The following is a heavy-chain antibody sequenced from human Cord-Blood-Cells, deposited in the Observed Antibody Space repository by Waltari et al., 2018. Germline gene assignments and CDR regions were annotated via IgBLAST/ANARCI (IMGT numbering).Heavy chain of an antibody. CDR2: INHSGST. Sequence: QVQLQQWGAGLLKPSETLSLTCAVYGGSFSGYYWSWIRQPPGKGLEWIGEINHSGSTNYNPSLKSRVTISVDTSKNQFSLKLSSVTAADMAVYYCVREVVVAATPGGAFDIWGQGTMVTVSS. V-gene: IGHV4-34*01. J-gene: IGHJ3*02. CDR1: GGSFSGYY. D-gene: IGHD2-15*01. CDR3: VREVVVAATPGGAFDI.